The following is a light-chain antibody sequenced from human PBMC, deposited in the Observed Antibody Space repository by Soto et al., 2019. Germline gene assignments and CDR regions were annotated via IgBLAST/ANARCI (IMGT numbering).Light chain of an antibody. Sequence: QYALTQPASVSGSPGQSITISCTGTSSDVGGYQYVSWYQQYPGKAPKLVIYEVSNRPSGVSIRFSGSKSGDTASLTISGLQAEDEADYYCCSYTLRSTLVFGGGTKLTVL. J-gene: IGLJ2*01. CDR1: SSDVGGYQY. CDR2: EVS. V-gene: IGLV2-14*01. CDR3: CSYTLRSTLV.